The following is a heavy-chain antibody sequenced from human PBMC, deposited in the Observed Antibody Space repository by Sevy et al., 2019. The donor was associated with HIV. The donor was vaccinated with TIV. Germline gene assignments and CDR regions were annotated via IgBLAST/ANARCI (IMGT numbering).Heavy chain of an antibody. Sequence: WGSLRLSCAASGFAFSDHYVDWVHQAPGKGLEWVGRIRNRPNRYTTEYAASVEGRFTISRDDSRHSLYLQMNSLKTEDSAVYYCVRGPNCGVGGCQQISPYCLDVWGIGATVTVSS. CDR2: IRNRPNRYTT. CDR1: GFAFSDHY. D-gene: IGHD2-21*01. J-gene: IGHJ6*03. CDR3: VRGPNCGVGGCQQISPYCLDV. V-gene: IGHV3-72*01.